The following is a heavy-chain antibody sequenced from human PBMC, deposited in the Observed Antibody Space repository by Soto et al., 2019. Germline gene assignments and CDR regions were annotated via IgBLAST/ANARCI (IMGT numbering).Heavy chain of an antibody. V-gene: IGHV4-30-4*01. J-gene: IGHJ6*02. D-gene: IGHD1-1*01. CDR1: GDSISSADYY. CDR2: IFYSGTT. CDR3: ARDLWVEPELYYYGIDV. Sequence: PSATLSLTCTVSGDSISSADYYWSWIRQTPGKGLEWIGHIFYSGTTYYNPSLKSRLTISVDTSKNHFSLRLTSVTAADTAVYYCARDLWVEPELYYYGIDVWGQGTTVTVSS.